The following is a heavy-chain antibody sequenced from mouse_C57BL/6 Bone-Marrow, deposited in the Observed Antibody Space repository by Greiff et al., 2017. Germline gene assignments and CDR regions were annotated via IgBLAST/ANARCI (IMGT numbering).Heavy chain of an antibody. V-gene: IGHV10-1*01. Sequence: EVKLLESGGGLVQPKGSLKLSCAASGFSFNTYAMNWVRQAPGKGLEWVARIRSKSNNYATYYADSVKDRFTISRDDSESMLYLQMNNLKTEDTAMYYCVRHLLYDYDEDGFDYWGQGTTLTVSS. D-gene: IGHD2-4*01. CDR2: IRSKSNNYAT. CDR1: GFSFNTYA. CDR3: VRHLLYDYDEDGFDY. J-gene: IGHJ2*01.